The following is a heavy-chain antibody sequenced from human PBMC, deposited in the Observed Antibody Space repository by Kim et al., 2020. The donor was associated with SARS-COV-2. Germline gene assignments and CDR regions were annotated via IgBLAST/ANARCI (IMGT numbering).Heavy chain of an antibody. D-gene: IGHD3-10*01. CDR2: ISGSGGST. J-gene: IGHJ4*02. Sequence: GGSLRLSCAASGFTFSSYAMSWVRQAPGKGLEWVSAISGSGGSTYYADSVKGRFTISRDNSKNTLYLQMNSLRAEDTAVYYCAQTRERGSGSLYYFDYWGQGTLVTVSS. V-gene: IGHV3-23*01. CDR3: AQTRERGSGSLYYFDY. CDR1: GFTFSSYA.